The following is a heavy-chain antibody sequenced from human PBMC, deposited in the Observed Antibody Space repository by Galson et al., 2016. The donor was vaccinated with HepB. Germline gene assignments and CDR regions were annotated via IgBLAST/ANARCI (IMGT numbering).Heavy chain of an antibody. V-gene: IGHV3-7*01. CDR1: GFTFSSHW. D-gene: IGHD4-17*01. J-gene: IGHJ3*02. Sequence: SLRLSCAASGFTFSSHWMSWVRQAPGKGLEWVANIKQDGSEKYYVDSVKGRFSISRDNGKDSLYLQMNSLSAEDTALYYCARFDYGDYNDAFDIWGQGTMVTVSS. CDR3: ARFDYGDYNDAFDI. CDR2: IKQDGSEK.